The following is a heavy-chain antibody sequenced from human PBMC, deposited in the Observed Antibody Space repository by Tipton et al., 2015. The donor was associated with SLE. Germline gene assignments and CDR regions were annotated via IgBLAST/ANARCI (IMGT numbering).Heavy chain of an antibody. D-gene: IGHD4-17*01. CDR3: ARASTLTTVTTLDYYGMDV. V-gene: IGHV4-30-2*01. CDR2: IYHSGST. CDR1: GGSISSGGYS. Sequence: TLALTCAVSGGSISSGGYSWSWIRQPPGKGLEWIGYIYHSGSTYYNPSLKSRVTISVDRTKNQFSLKLSSVTAADTAVYYCARASTLTTVTTLDYYGMDVWGQGTPVTVSS. J-gene: IGHJ6*02.